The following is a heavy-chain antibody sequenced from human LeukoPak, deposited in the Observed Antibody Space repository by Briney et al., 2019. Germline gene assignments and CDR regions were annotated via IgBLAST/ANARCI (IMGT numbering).Heavy chain of an antibody. J-gene: IGHJ6*03. V-gene: IGHV4-59*11. CDR3: ARDGYTNWYYYMDV. CDR2: ISHSGYT. D-gene: IGHD5-24*01. Sequence: PSETLSLTCTVSGGSRSSQYWSWIRQSPGKGLEWIGYISHSGYTIYSPSLKSRFTISIDTSNNQFSLNLNSVTNADSAIYYCARDGYTNWYYYMDVWGMGTTVTVSS. CDR1: GGSRSSQY.